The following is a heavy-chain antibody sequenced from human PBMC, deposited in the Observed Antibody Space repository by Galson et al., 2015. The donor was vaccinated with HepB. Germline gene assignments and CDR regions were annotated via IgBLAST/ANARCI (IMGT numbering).Heavy chain of an antibody. CDR3: AKEGWELLRGGFDY. D-gene: IGHD1-26*01. V-gene: IGHV3-30*18. CDR1: GFTFSSYG. J-gene: IGHJ4*02. CDR2: ISYDGSNK. Sequence: SLRLSCAASGFTFSSYGMHWVRQAPGKGLEWVAVISYDGSNKYYADSVKGRFTISRDNSKNTLYLQMNSLRAEDTAVYYCAKEGWELLRGGFDYWGQGILVTVSS.